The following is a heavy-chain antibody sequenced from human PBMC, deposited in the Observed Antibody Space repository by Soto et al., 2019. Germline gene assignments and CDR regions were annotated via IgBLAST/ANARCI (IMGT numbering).Heavy chain of an antibody. D-gene: IGHD3-9*01. Sequence: GSLRLSCAASGFTFSSYSMNWVRQAPGKGLERVSYISSSSSTIYYADTVKGRFTISRDNAKNSLYLQMNSLRAEDTAVYYCVSYVIYVDVTGGYYYYYYYMDVWGKGTTVTVAS. CDR1: GFTFSSYS. J-gene: IGHJ6*03. V-gene: IGHV3-48*01. CDR2: ISSSSSTI. CDR3: VSYVIYVDVTGGYYYYYYYMDV.